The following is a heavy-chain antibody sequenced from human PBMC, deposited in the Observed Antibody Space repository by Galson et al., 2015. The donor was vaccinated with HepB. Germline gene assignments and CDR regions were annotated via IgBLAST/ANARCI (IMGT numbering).Heavy chain of an antibody. CDR2: IIPILGIA. J-gene: IGHJ3*02. D-gene: IGHD3-10*01. CDR1: GGTFSSYA. V-gene: IGHV1-69*04. Sequence: SVKVSCKASGGTFSSYAISWVRQAPGQGLEWMGRIIPILGIANYAQKFQGRVTITADKSTSTAYMELSSLRSEDTAVYYCARVGHYYGSGRAGAFDIWGQGTMVTVSS. CDR3: ARVGHYYGSGRAGAFDI.